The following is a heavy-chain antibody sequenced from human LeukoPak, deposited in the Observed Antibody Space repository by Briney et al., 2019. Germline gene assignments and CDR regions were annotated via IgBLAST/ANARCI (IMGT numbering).Heavy chain of an antibody. CDR3: ARAGVGSGSYGYYYYYMDV. CDR2: IIPIFGTA. Sequence: SVKVSCKASGGTFSSYAISWVRQAPGQGLEWMGGIIPIFGTANYAQKFQGRVTMTADTSTSTAYMELRSLRSDDTAVYYCARAGVGSGSYGYYYYYMDVWGKGTTVTISS. V-gene: IGHV1-69*06. J-gene: IGHJ6*03. D-gene: IGHD3-10*01. CDR1: GGTFSSYA.